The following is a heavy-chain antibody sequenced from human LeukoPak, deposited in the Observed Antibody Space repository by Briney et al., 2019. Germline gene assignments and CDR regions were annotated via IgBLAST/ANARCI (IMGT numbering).Heavy chain of an antibody. CDR2: INPNSGGT. V-gene: IGHV1-2*02. J-gene: IGHJ6*03. CDR3: ARGRIAARRGAAYYYYYMDV. D-gene: IGHD6-6*01. Sequence: ASVKVSCKASGYTFTGYYMHWVRQAPGQGLEWMGWINPNSGGTNYAQKFQGRVTMTRDTSISTAYMELSSLRSEDTAVYYCARGRIAARRGAAYYYYYMDVWGKGTTVTVSS. CDR1: GYTFTGYY.